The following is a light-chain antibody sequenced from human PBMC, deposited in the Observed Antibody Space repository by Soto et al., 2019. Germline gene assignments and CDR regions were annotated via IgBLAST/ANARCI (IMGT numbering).Light chain of an antibody. CDR1: QSISSY. CDR3: QQRTDWLWT. J-gene: IGKJ1*01. Sequence: EIVLTQSPATLSLSPGERATLSCRVSQSISSYLAWYQQKPGQAPRLLIYDGSNRATGIPARFSFSGYGTDFTLTISSLEPEDFAVYYCQQRTDWLWTFGQGTKVQMK. CDR2: DGS. V-gene: IGKV3-11*01.